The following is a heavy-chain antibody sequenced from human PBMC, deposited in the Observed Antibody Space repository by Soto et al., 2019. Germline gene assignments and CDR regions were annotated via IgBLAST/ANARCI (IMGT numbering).Heavy chain of an antibody. J-gene: IGHJ4*02. D-gene: IGHD3-22*01. CDR3: ARDAFDSSGYEDY. V-gene: IGHV3-48*01. Sequence: GGSLRLSCAASRFTFSSCHMNWVRQAPGKGLEWVSYISSSSSTIYYSDSVKGRFTISRDNAKNSLYLQMNSLRAEDTAVYYCARDAFDSSGYEDYWGQGTLVTVSS. CDR2: ISSSSSTI. CDR1: RFTFSSCH.